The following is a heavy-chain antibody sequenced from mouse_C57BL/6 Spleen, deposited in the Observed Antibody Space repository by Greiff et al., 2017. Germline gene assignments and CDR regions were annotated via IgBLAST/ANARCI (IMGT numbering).Heavy chain of an antibody. CDR1: GFNIKDYY. CDR2: IDPEDGET. CDR3: ARGYYYGSSSGYYAMDY. Sequence: VQLQQSGAELVKPGASVKLSCTASGFNIKDYYMHWVKQRTEQGLEWIGRIDPEDGETKYAPTFQGKATITADTSSNTAYLQLSSLTSEDTAVYYCARGYYYGSSSGYYAMDYWGQGTSVTVAS. D-gene: IGHD1-1*01. V-gene: IGHV14-2*01. J-gene: IGHJ4*01.